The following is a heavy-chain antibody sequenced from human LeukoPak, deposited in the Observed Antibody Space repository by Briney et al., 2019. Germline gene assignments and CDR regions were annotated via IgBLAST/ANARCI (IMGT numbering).Heavy chain of an antibody. Sequence: GGSLRLSCAASGFTLSSYGMNWVRQAPGKGLEWVSGISGSGGSTYYADSVKGRFTISRDNSKNTLYPQMNNLRAEDTAVYYCAKATGYLLWGQGTLVTVSS. CDR2: ISGSGGST. CDR3: AKATGYLL. V-gene: IGHV3-23*01. J-gene: IGHJ4*02. CDR1: GFTLSSYG. D-gene: IGHD1-14*01.